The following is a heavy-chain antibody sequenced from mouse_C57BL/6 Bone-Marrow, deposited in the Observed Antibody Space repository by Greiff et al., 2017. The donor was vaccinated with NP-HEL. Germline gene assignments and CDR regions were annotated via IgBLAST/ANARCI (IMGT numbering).Heavy chain of an antibody. CDR1: GYTFTDYE. CDR2: IDHESGGT. D-gene: IGHD2-3*01. J-gene: IGHJ2*01. Sequence: VQLQQSGAELVRPGTSVKLSCKASGYTFTDYEMEWVKQTPVHGLEWIGAIDHESGGTDYNETLKGKAILTADKSSSTAYMELRSLTSEDTAGYYCARYEALVHLDYWGQGTTLTVSS. CDR3: ARYEALVHLDY. V-gene: IGHV1-15*01.